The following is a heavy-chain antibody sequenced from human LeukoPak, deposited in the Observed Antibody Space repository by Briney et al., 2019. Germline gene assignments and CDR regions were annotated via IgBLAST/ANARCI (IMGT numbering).Heavy chain of an antibody. Sequence: PGGSLRLSCAASGFTFSSYSMNWVRQAPGKVLEWVSSISSSSYIYYADSVKGRFTISRDNAKNSLYLQMNSLRAEDTAVYYCARVMGYLAVAGTGNYYNYYGLDVWGQGTTVTVSS. V-gene: IGHV3-21*01. CDR1: GFTFSSYS. D-gene: IGHD6-19*01. CDR2: ISSSSYI. CDR3: ARVMGYLAVAGTGNYYNYYGLDV. J-gene: IGHJ6*02.